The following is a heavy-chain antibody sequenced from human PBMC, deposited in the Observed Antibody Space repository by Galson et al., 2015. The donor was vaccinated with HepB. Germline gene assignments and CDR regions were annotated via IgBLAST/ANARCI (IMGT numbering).Heavy chain of an antibody. CDR2: MSARGGST. Sequence: SMRLSCAASGYRFNNYAISWVRQAPGHGLEWVTGMSARGGSTNYADSVKGRFTISRDNSKNTLWLQMSSLRAEDTAVYYCAKNPYYASNGYYSFDFWGQGTRVTVSS. J-gene: IGHJ4*02. D-gene: IGHD3-22*01. CDR1: GYRFNNYA. CDR3: AKNPYYASNGYYSFDF. V-gene: IGHV3-23*01.